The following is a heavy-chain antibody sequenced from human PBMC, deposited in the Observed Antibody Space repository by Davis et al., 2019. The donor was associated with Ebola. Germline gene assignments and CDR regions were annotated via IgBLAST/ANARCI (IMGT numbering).Heavy chain of an antibody. CDR1: GFTSSNYW. D-gene: IGHD3-16*01. CDR2: IKQDGSEK. J-gene: IGHJ4*02. Sequence: GESLKISCAASGFTSSNYWMSWVRPAPGKGLEWVANIKQDGSEKYYVDSVKGRFTISRDNAKNSLYLQMNSLRAEDTAVYYCARKSTFFDYWGQGTRVTVSS. CDR3: ARKSTFFDY. V-gene: IGHV3-7*03.